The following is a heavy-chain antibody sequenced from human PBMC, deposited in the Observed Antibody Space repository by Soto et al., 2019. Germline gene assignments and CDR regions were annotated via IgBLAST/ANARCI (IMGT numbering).Heavy chain of an antibody. CDR3: ARAQYTGSYFDACDV. J-gene: IGHJ3*01. CDR1: GFSCSSYG. V-gene: IGHV3-33*03. CDR2: IWYDGSNK. D-gene: IGHD1-26*01. Sequence: GGSLRLSGAASGFSCSSYGMHWVRQAPGKGLDWVAVIWYDGSNKYYAESVKGRFTISRDNSKNTLYVQMNSLTVEDTAVYYCARAQYTGSYFDACDVWGQGTMVTVSS.